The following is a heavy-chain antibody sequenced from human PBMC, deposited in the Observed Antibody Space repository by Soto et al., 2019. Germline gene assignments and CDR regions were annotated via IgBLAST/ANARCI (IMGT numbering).Heavy chain of an antibody. J-gene: IGHJ4*02. CDR3: AADPKYYDILTGYLSFDY. Sequence: SVKVSCKASGFTFTSSAVQWVRQARGQRLEWIGWIVVGSGNTNYAQKFQERVTITRDMSTSTAYMELSSLRSEDTAVYYCAADPKYYDILTGYLSFDYWGQGTLVTVSS. D-gene: IGHD3-9*01. V-gene: IGHV1-58*01. CDR1: GFTFTSSA. CDR2: IVVGSGNT.